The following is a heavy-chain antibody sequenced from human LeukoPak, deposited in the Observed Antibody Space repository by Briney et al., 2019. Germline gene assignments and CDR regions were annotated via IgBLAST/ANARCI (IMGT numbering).Heavy chain of an antibody. J-gene: IGHJ4*02. D-gene: IGHD3-16*02. CDR1: GFTFSSYS. Sequence: PGGSLRLSCAASGFTFSSYSMNWVRQAPGKGLEWVSSISSSSSYIYYADSVKGRFTISRDNAKNSLYLQMNSLRAEDTAVYYCARDLITFGGVIVPLDYWGQGTLVTVSS. CDR3: ARDLITFGGVIVPLDY. CDR2: ISSSSSYI. V-gene: IGHV3-21*01.